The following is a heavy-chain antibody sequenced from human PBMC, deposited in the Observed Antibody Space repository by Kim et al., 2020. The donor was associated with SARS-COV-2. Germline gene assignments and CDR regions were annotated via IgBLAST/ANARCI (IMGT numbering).Heavy chain of an antibody. CDR1: GFTFSDYF. CDR3: ARELYSSGLQVDYFDY. CDR2: ISSSGSTI. Sequence: GGSLRLSCAASGFTFSDYFMSWIRQAPGKGLEWVSYISSSGSTIYYADSVKGRFTISRDNAKNSLYLQMNSLRAEGTAVYYCARELYSSGLQVDYFDYWGQGTLVTVSS. D-gene: IGHD6-19*01. J-gene: IGHJ4*02. V-gene: IGHV3-11*01.